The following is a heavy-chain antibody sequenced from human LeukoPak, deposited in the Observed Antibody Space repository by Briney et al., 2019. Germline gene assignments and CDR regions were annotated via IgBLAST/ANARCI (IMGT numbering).Heavy chain of an antibody. CDR1: GFTFSNAW. V-gene: IGHV3-15*07. Sequence: GGSLRLSCAASGFTFSNAWMNWVRQAPGRGLEWVGRIKSKTDGGTTDYAAPVKGRFTISRDDSKNTPYLQMNSLKTEVTAVYYCSTTYYYDSSEGYWGQGTLVTVSS. J-gene: IGHJ4*02. D-gene: IGHD3-22*01. CDR3: STTYYYDSSEGY. CDR2: IKSKTDGGTT.